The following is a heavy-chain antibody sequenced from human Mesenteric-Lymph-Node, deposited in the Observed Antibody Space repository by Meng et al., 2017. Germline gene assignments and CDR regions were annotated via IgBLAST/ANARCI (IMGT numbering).Heavy chain of an antibody. J-gene: IGHJ4*02. CDR2: ISSSGSNI. Sequence: VESGGRLVKPGGSLRLSCAASGFTFGDIYMSWIRQAPGKGLEWVSYISSSGSNIYYADSVKGRFTISRDNAKKSLYLQMNSLRADDTAVYYCARAEDAYGTTHLDYWGQGTLVTVSS. V-gene: IGHV3-11*01. CDR1: GFTFGDIY. D-gene: IGHD1/OR15-1a*01. CDR3: ARAEDAYGTTHLDY.